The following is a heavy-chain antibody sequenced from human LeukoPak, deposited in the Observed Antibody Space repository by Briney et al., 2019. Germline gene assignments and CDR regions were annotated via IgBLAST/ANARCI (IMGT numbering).Heavy chain of an antibody. J-gene: IGHJ4*02. CDR2: INPSGGST. V-gene: IGHV1-46*01. D-gene: IGHD1-7*01. CDR3: ARVGLPTWYYYFDY. Sequence: ASVKVSCKASGYTFTRYHINWVRQAAGQGLEWMGIINPSGGSTSYAQKFQGRVTMTRDMSTSTVYMELSSLRSDDTAVYYCARVGLPTWYYYFDYWGQGTLVTVSS. CDR1: GYTFTRYH.